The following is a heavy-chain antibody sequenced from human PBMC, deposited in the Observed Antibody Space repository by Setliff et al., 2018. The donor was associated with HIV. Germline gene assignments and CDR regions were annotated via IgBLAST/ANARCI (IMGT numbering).Heavy chain of an antibody. Sequence: SETLSLTCAVYGGSFSDYYWSWIRQPPGKGLEWIGEINHSGSTNYNPSLKSRVPISVDTSKNQFSLKLSSVTAADTAVYYCARATVTVDFYYYGLDVWGQGTTVTVSS. V-gene: IGHV4-34*01. CDR2: INHSGST. J-gene: IGHJ6*02. CDR1: GGSFSDYY. D-gene: IGHD4-17*01. CDR3: ARATVTVDFYYYGLDV.